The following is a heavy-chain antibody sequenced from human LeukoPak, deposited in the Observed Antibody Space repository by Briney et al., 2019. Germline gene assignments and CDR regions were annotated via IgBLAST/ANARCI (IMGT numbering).Heavy chain of an antibody. CDR2: MNPNSGNT. CDR3: TRGPYAYSQY. Sequence: SVRVSCKASGFTFTSYDIYWVRQATGQGFEWIGWMNPNSGNTGYGQKFQGRLTMTRDASISTAYMELSSLRSEDTAFYYCTRGPYAYSQYWGQGTLVTVSS. D-gene: IGHD4-17*01. V-gene: IGHV1-8*01. J-gene: IGHJ1*01. CDR1: GFTFTSYD.